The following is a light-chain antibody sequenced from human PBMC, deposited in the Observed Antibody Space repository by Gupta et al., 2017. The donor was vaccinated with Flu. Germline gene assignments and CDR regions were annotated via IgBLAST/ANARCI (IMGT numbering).Light chain of an antibody. CDR3: QQDDNSQHT. CDR2: STS. CDR1: QSINTNY. V-gene: IGKV3-20*01. Sequence: EVVLTQSPGTLSLSPGERVTLSCRASQSINTNYLAWYQQKPGQAPRLLIFSTSSRATGIPDRFSGSGSGTDFTLTINRLEPEDFALYYCQQDDNSQHTFGQGTKMQIK. J-gene: IGKJ2*01.